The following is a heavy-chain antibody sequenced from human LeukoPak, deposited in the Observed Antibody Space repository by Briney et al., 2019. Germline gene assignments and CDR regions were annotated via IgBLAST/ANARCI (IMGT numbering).Heavy chain of an antibody. D-gene: IGHD3-10*01. CDR1: GFTFSSYG. V-gene: IGHV3-30*02. CDR2: IRYDGSNK. J-gene: IGHJ4*02. Sequence: GRSLRLSCAASGFTFSSYGMHWVRQAPGKGLEWVAFIRYDGSNKYYADSVKGRFTISRDNSKNTLYLQMNSLRAEDTAVYYCADLWFGELLGDYWGQGTLVTVSS. CDR3: ADLWFGELLGDY.